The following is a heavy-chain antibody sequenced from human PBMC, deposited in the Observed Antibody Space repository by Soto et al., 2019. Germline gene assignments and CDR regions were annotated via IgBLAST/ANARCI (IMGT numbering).Heavy chain of an antibody. Sequence: GGSLRLSCAASGFTVSSNYMSWVRQAPGKGLEWVSVIYSGGSTYYADSVKGRFTISRDNSKNTLYLQMNSLRAEDTAVYYCARSGNWNYVRYYYYGMDVWGQGTTVTVSS. V-gene: IGHV3-53*01. J-gene: IGHJ6*02. CDR2: IYSGGST. CDR1: GFTVSSNY. D-gene: IGHD1-7*01. CDR3: ARSGNWNYVRYYYYGMDV.